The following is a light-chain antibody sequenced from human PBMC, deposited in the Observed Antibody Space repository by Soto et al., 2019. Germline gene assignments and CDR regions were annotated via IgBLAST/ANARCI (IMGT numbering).Light chain of an antibody. CDR3: QQSYRSPYT. V-gene: IGKV1-39*01. CDR1: QSISSY. CDR2: VAS. Sequence: DIQMTQSPSSLSASVGDRVTITCRASQSISSYLNWYQQKPGKAPKFLIYVASTLQSGVPSRFSGSGSGTDFTLTITTLQPEDFATYYCQQSYRSPYTIGQRTKLEIK. J-gene: IGKJ2*01.